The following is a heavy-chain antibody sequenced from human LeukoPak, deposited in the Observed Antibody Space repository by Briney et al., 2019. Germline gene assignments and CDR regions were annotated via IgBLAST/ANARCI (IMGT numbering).Heavy chain of an antibody. CDR2: INHSGST. CDR1: GGSFSGYY. CDR3: ARGVRVVVVTFDAFDL. J-gene: IGHJ3*01. Sequence: SETLSLTCAVYGGSFSGYYWSWIRQPPGKGVEWIGEINHSGSTHYNPSLKSRVTISVDTSKNQFSLKLSSVTAADTAVYYCARGVRVVVVTFDAFDLWGQGTMVTVSS. D-gene: IGHD2-21*02. V-gene: IGHV4-34*01.